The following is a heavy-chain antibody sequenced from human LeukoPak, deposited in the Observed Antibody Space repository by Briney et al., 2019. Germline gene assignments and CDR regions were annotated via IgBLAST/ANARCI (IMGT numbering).Heavy chain of an antibody. V-gene: IGHV3-9*01. CDR3: ARDPLYYDSSGYSY. Sequence: GGSLRLSCAASGFTFDDYAMHWVRQPPGKGLEWVSGLSWNSGMIGYADSVKGRFTISRDNRKKSVYLQMNSLRIEDTALYYCARDPLYYDSSGYSYWGQGTLVTVSS. D-gene: IGHD3-22*01. CDR2: LSWNSGMI. CDR1: GFTFDDYA. J-gene: IGHJ4*02.